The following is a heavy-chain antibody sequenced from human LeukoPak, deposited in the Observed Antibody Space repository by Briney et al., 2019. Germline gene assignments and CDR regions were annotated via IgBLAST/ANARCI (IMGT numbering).Heavy chain of an antibody. Sequence: GGSLRLSCAASGFTFSSYSMNWVRQAPGKGLEWVSYIGKSSENIAYADSVKGRCTISRDDAKNSLYLQMNSLRDEDTAVYYCARDHRWNFDFWGQGILVTVSS. D-gene: IGHD2-15*01. CDR2: IGKSSENI. V-gene: IGHV3-48*02. CDR1: GFTFSSYS. CDR3: ARDHRWNFDF. J-gene: IGHJ4*02.